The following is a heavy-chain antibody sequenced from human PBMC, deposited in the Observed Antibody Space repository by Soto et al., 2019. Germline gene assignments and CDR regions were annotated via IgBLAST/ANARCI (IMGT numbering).Heavy chain of an antibody. V-gene: IGHV1-46*01. D-gene: IGHD2-15*01. CDR2: INPNGGST. CDR1: GYTFTTYY. Sequence: QVQLVQSGAEVKRHGASVKVSCKASGYTFTTYYMHWVRQAPGQGLEWLGIINPNGGSTTYAQKFQGRVTMTRDTSTSTVYLELISLRSEDTAVYYCARAGYCSGGTCFHGNCDYWGQGTLVTVSA. CDR3: ARAGYCSGGTCFHGNCDY. J-gene: IGHJ4*02.